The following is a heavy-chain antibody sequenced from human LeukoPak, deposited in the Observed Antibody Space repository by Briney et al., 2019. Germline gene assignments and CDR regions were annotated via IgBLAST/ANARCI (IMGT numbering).Heavy chain of an antibody. D-gene: IGHD3-22*01. J-gene: IGHJ2*01. Sequence: SQTLSLTCTVSGGSISSGSYYWSWIRQPAGKGLEWIGRIYTSGSTNYNPSLKSRVTISVDTSKNQFSLKLSSVTAADTAVYYCARETRTYYYDSSGYYQSYWYFDLWGRGTLVTVSS. CDR1: GGSISSGSYY. CDR2: IYTSGST. CDR3: ARETRTYYYDSSGYYQSYWYFDL. V-gene: IGHV4-61*02.